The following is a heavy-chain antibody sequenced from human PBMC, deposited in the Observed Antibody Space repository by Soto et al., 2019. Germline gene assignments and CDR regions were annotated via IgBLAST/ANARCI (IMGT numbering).Heavy chain of an antibody. Sequence: PSETLSLTCTVSGGSISSYFWNWIRQPPGRGLEWIGYIYYSGSTNYNPSLKSRVTISLDTSKNQFSLKLSSVTAADTAVYYCARRIAATGRNYYMDVWGKGTTVTVSS. CDR1: GGSISSYF. CDR2: IYYSGST. V-gene: IGHV4-59*08. J-gene: IGHJ6*03. D-gene: IGHD6-13*01. CDR3: ARRIAATGRNYYMDV.